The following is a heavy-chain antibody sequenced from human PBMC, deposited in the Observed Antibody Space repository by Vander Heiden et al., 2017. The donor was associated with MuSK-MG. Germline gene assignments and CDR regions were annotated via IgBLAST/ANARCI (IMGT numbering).Heavy chain of an antibody. CDR3: TRDRGMGQLRYFDWPFSPVDY. D-gene: IGHD3-9*01. CDR1: GFTDGDYD. CDR2: IRSKAYGGTT. V-gene: IGHV3-49*03. Sequence: EVQLVESGGGLVQPGRSLRLSCTASGFTDGDYDMSCFRQAPGKGREWVGCIRSKAYGGTTKYAASVKGRFTNSSDDTKSIAYLQMNSLKTEDTAVYYCTRDRGMGQLRYFDWPFSPVDYWGQGTLVTVSS. J-gene: IGHJ4*02.